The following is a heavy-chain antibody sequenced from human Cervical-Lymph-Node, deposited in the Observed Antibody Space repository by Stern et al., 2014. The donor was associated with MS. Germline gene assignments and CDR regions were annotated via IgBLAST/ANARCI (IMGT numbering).Heavy chain of an antibody. D-gene: IGHD6-19*01. J-gene: IGHJ6*02. Sequence: EVQLVESGGGLAQPGGSLRLSCLGTGFTLDAYALPWLRQAPGKGLQWVAGISWDGNETVYTDSVKGRFTFSRDNAKNSLYLQMNSLRPDDTALCYCASLAVAGTGGMDVWGQGATVTVSS. CDR3: ASLAVAGTGGMDV. V-gene: IGHV3-9*01. CDR1: GFTLDAYA. CDR2: ISWDGNET.